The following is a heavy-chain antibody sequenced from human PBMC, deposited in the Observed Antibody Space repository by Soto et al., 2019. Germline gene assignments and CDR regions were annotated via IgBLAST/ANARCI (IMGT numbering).Heavy chain of an antibody. Sequence: GGSLRLSCAVTGFSFNNYAMNWVRQAPGKXLEWVSSISGGGTGTYSADAVKGRFTISSDKSRNTVYLQMSSLRADDTAVYYCAKGHYYDNVGNWVANQAFDSWGQGSLVTVSS. CDR1: GFSFNNYA. V-gene: IGHV3-23*01. D-gene: IGHD3-22*01. CDR2: ISGGGTGT. CDR3: AKGHYYDNVGNWVANQAFDS. J-gene: IGHJ4*02.